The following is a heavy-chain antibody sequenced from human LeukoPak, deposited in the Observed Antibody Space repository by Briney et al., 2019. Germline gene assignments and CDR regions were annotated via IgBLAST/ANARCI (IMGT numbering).Heavy chain of an antibody. CDR1: GFTFSSYA. D-gene: IGHD3-22*01. V-gene: IGHV3-21*01. J-gene: IGHJ3*02. CDR2: ISSSSSYI. Sequence: TPGGSLRLSCAASGFTFSSYAMSWVRQAPGKGLEWVSSISSSSSYIYYADSVKGRFTISRDNAKNSLYLQMNSLRAEDTAVYYCVKWDSSGYYYGSYAFDIWGQGTMVTVSS. CDR3: VKWDSSGYYYGSYAFDI.